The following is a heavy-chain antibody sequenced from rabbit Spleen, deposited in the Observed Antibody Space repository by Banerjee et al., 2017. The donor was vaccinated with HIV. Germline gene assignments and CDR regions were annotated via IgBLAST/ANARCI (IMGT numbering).Heavy chain of an antibody. J-gene: IGHJ4*01. CDR2: INIVTGKS. Sequence: QSLEESGGDLVKPGASLTLTCKASGVSLNDKDVMCWVRQAPGKGLEWIACINIVTGKSVYASWAKGRFTMSRTSSTTVTLQMTSLTAADSATYFCGRDHGDIGSYGYSFNLWGPGTLVTVS. D-gene: IGHD5-1*01. V-gene: IGHV1S40*01. CDR1: GVSLNDKDV. CDR3: GRDHGDIGSYGYSFNL.